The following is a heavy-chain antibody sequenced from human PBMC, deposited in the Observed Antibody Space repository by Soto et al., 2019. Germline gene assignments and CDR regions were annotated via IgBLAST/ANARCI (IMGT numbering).Heavy chain of an antibody. J-gene: IGHJ4*02. CDR2: ISYDGSNK. CDR3: AKEKVPVVLTVPFDY. D-gene: IGHD2-21*02. V-gene: IGHV3-30*18. CDR1: GFSLSSYG. Sequence: GGSLRLSCAVSGFSLSSYGMHWFRQAPGKGPEWVAVISYDGSNKYYADSVKGRFTISRDNSKNTLYLQMNSLRAEDTAVYYCAKEKVPVVLTVPFDYRGQGTRVTVAS.